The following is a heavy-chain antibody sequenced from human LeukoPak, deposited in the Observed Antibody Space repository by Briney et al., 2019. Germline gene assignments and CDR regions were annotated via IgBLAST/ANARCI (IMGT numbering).Heavy chain of an antibody. V-gene: IGHV4-59*01. CDR2: IYYSGST. CDR3: ARVRVSSGHHPWYFDY. D-gene: IGHD3-22*01. CDR1: GGSISSYY. Sequence: SETLSLTSTVSGGSISSYYWSWIRQSPGKGLEWIGYIYYSGSTDYNPSLKSRVTISVDTSKNQFSLKLSSVTAADTAVYYCARVRVSSGHHPWYFDYWGQGTLVTVTS. J-gene: IGHJ4*02.